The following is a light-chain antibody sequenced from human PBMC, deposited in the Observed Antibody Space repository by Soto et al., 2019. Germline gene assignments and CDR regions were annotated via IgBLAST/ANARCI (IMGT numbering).Light chain of an antibody. J-gene: IGKJ5*01. V-gene: IGKV1-13*02. CDR1: QDIRGA. CDR2: DVS. Sequence: AIQLTQSPSSLSASVGDRVTITCRASQDIRGALAWYQQKPGKPPKLLIFDVSSLQSGVPSRFSGSGSGTDFTLTISSLQPEDFASYYCQKINTYPITFGQGTRLEIK. CDR3: QKINTYPIT.